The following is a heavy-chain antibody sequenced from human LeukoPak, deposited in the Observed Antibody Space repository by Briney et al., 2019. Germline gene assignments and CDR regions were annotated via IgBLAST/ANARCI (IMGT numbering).Heavy chain of an antibody. CDR1: GFTFSSYG. D-gene: IGHD6-13*01. Sequence: GGSLRLSCAASGFTFSSYGMHWVRQAPGKGLEWVAVISYDGSNKYYADSVKGRFTISRDNSKNTLYLQMNSLRAEDTAVYYCAKDIAAAGRRSKYYYYYGMDVWGKGTTVTVSS. V-gene: IGHV3-30*18. J-gene: IGHJ6*04. CDR3: AKDIAAAGRRSKYYYYYGMDV. CDR2: ISYDGSNK.